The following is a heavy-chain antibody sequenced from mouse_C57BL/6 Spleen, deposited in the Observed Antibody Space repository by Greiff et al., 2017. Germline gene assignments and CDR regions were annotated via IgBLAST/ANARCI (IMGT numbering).Heavy chain of an antibody. CDR3: ERGEYYPRPYWYFDV. CDR1: GYTFTSYW. V-gene: IGHV1-72*01. CDR2: IDPNSGGT. D-gene: IGHD1-1*01. Sequence: QVQLQQPGAELVKPGASVKLSCKASGYTFTSYWMHWVKQRPGRGLEWIGRIDPNSGGTKYNEKFKSKATLTVDKPSSTAYMQLSSLTSEDSAVYECERGEYYPRPYWYFDVWGTGTTVTVSS. J-gene: IGHJ1*03.